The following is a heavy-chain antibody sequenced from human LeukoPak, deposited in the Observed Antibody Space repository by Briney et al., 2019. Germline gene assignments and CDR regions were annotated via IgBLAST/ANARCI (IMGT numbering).Heavy chain of an antibody. CDR3: AKDAAGPEY. D-gene: IGHD6-13*01. V-gene: IGHV3-23*01. J-gene: IGHJ4*02. CDR1: GLTFSDYS. Sequence: GGSLRLSCAVSGLTFSDYSMAWVRQAPGKGLFWVSGISAGGGSTYYADSVKGRFAISRDNSRNTLYLQMNSLSAEDTAVYYCAKDAAGPEYWGQGTLVTVSS. CDR2: ISAGGGST.